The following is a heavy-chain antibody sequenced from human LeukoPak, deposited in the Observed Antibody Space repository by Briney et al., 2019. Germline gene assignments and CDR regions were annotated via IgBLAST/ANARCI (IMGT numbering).Heavy chain of an antibody. CDR3: ARDLAGHYYGSGSSFDY. V-gene: IGHV3-30-3*01. CDR1: GFTFSSYA. CDR2: ISYDGSNK. J-gene: IGHJ4*02. Sequence: PGGSLRLSCAASGFTFSSYAMHWVRQAPGKGLEWVAVISYDGSNKYYADSVKGQFTISRDNAKNSLFLQMDSLRAEVTAVYYCARDLAGHYYGSGSSFDYWGQGTLVTVSS. D-gene: IGHD3-10*01.